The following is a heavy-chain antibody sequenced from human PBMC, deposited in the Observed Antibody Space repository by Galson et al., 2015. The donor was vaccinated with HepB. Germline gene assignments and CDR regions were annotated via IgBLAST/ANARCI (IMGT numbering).Heavy chain of an antibody. D-gene: IGHD1-26*01. CDR2: ISSSSSYT. V-gene: IGHV3-11*05. Sequence: SLRLSCAASGFTFSDYYMRWIRQAPGKGLEWVSYISSSSSYTNYADSVKGRFTISRDNAKNSLYLQMNSLRAEDTAVYYCARDGGSYLGGYYYYYGMDVWGQGTTVTVSS. CDR1: GFTFSDYY. CDR3: ARDGGSYLGGYYYYYGMDV. J-gene: IGHJ6*02.